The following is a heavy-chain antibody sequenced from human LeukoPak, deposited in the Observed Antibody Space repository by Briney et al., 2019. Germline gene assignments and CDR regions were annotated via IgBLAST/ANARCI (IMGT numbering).Heavy chain of an antibody. CDR3: ARPYSSGWYLAFDI. V-gene: IGHV5-51*01. J-gene: IGHJ3*02. CDR2: MYPGESDT. Sequence: GGSLQISCKGSGSRFTSYWLGWVRPLPGKGLEGMGIMYPGESDTRYSPSFQGQVTISADKSISTAYLQWSSLKASDTAMYYCARPYSSGWYLAFDIWGQGTMCTVSS. D-gene: IGHD6-19*01. CDR1: GSRFTSYW.